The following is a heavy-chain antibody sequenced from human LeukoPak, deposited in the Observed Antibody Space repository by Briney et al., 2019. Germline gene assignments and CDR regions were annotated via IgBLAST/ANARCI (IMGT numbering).Heavy chain of an antibody. CDR2: IGPTGSDR. J-gene: IGHJ4*02. D-gene: IGHD1-14*01. V-gene: IGHV3-21*06. CDR3: ATETNGRHYDY. CDR1: GLTFSTSG. Sequence: GGSLRLSCTASGLTFSTSGFNWVRQAPGKGLEWVASIGPTGSDRSHADSIKRRFTISREHANIFLYLQMNRLRAEDTAVYYCATETNGRHYDYWGQGTLLTVPS.